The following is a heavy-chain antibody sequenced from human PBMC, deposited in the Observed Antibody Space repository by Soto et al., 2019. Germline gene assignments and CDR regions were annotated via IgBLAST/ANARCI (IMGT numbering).Heavy chain of an antibody. CDR2: IYYSGST. CDR3: ARRPQDCSGGRCYLYFHH. D-gene: IGHD2-15*01. V-gene: IGHV4-30-4*01. Sequence: QVQLQESGPGLVKPSQTLSLTCTVSGGSISSGDYYWSWIRQPPGKGLEWIGYIYYSGSTYYNPSLKSRVTISVDTSKNQFSLKLSSVTAEDTAVYYCARRPQDCSGGRCYLYFHHWGQGTLVTVSS. CDR1: GGSISSGDYY. J-gene: IGHJ1*01.